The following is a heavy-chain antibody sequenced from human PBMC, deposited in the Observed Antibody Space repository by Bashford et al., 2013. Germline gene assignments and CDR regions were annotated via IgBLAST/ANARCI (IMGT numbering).Heavy chain of an antibody. J-gene: IGHJ4*02. CDR2: ISAYNGNT. CDR1: GYTFTNYG. Sequence: VASVKVSCKASGYTFTNYGVIWVRQAPGQGLEWMGWISAYNGNTNSAQKLQGRVTMTTDTSTNTAYMEVRSLRSDDTAIYYCARGPKGIVVAGSDRHFDFWGQGTQVTVSS. V-gene: IGHV1-18*01. CDR3: ARGPKGIVVAGSDRHFDF. D-gene: IGHD6-19*01.